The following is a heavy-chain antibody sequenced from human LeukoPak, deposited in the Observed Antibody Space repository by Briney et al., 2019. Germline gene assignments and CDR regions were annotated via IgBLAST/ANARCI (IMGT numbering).Heavy chain of an antibody. V-gene: IGHV1-69*04. J-gene: IGHJ4*02. CDR1: GGTFTSYA. Sequence: SVKVSCKVSGGTFTSYAISWVRQAPGQGLEWMGRIIPILDIPNYAQKFQDRVTITADKSTSTAYMELNSLRSEDTAVYYCARDMESGYSWHDYWGQGTLVTVSS. CDR2: IIPILDIP. CDR3: ARDMESGYSWHDY. D-gene: IGHD5-18*01.